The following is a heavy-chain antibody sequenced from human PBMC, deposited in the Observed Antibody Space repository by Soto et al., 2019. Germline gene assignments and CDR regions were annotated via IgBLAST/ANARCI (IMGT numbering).Heavy chain of an antibody. CDR1: GGTLRSYT. Sequence: VKVYCKASGGTLRSYTISWVRQAPGQGLEWMGRIIPILGIANYAQKFQGRVTITADKSTSTAYMELSSLRSEDTAVYYCATGDVTGTTVYYWGQGTLVTVSS. J-gene: IGHJ4*02. D-gene: IGHD1-20*01. CDR2: IIPILGIA. CDR3: ATGDVTGTTVYY. V-gene: IGHV1-69*02.